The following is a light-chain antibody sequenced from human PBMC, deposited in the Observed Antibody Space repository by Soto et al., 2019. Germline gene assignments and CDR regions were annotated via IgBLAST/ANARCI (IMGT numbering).Light chain of an antibody. CDR2: GAT. CDR3: SSYTSGSSHYV. Sequence: QSVLTQPASVSGSPGQSITISCTGTSSDVGAYYSVSWYQHHPGKAPKLIIYGATNRPSGVSNRFSGSKSGNTASLTISGLQAEDEADYHCSSYTSGSSHYVFGTGTKVTVL. J-gene: IGLJ1*01. V-gene: IGLV2-14*01. CDR1: SSDVGAYYS.